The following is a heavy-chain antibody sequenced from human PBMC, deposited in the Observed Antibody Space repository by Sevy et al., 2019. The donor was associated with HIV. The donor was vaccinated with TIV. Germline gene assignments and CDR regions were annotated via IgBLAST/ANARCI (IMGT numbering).Heavy chain of an antibody. V-gene: IGHV3-43*01. CDR1: GFTFDDYT. J-gene: IGHJ1*01. CDR3: AKDVNSGSYIQYFQH. Sequence: GGSLRLSCAASGFTFDDYTMHWVRQAPGKGLEWVSLISWDGGSTYYADSVKGRFTISRDNSKNSLYLQMNSLRTEDTALYYCAKDVNSGSYIQYFQHWGQGTLVTVSS. D-gene: IGHD1-26*01. CDR2: ISWDGGST.